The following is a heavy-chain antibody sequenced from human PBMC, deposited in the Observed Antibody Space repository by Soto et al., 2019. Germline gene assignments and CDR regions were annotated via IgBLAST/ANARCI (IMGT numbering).Heavy chain of an antibody. J-gene: IGHJ6*02. CDR2: IKQDGSEK. CDR3: ARDRPYCGGDCYSSDGMDV. CDR1: GFTFSSYW. D-gene: IGHD2-21*02. V-gene: IGHV3-7*01. Sequence: EVQLVESGGGLVQPGGSLRLSCAASGFTFSSYWMSWVRQAPGKGLEWVANIKQDGSEKYYVDSVKGRFTISRDNAKNSLYLQMNSLRGEGTAVYYCARDRPYCGGDCYSSDGMDVWGQGTTVTVSS.